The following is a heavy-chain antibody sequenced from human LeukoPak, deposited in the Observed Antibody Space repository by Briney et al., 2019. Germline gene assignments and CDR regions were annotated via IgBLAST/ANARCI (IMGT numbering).Heavy chain of an antibody. J-gene: IGHJ3*02. CDR1: GFTFSSYE. D-gene: IGHD4-17*01. CDR3: ARREVTTWYDAFDI. V-gene: IGHV3-48*03. CDR2: ISSSGSTI. Sequence: GGSLRLSCAASGFTFSSYEMNWVRQAPGKGLEWVSYISSSGSTIYYADSVKGRFTISRDNAKNSLYLQMNSLRAEDTAVYYCARREVTTWYDAFDIWGQGTMVTVSS.